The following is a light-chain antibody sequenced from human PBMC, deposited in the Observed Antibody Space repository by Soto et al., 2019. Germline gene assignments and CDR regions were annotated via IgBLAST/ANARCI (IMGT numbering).Light chain of an antibody. CDR2: ATS. CDR1: QTIRNS. J-gene: IGKJ4*01. CDR3: LEHDFYPRT. V-gene: IGKV1-17*02. Sequence: DIQMTQSPSSLAATVGDRVTITCRASQTIRNSLGWYQQKPGKAPKRLIYATSSLEGGVPPRFSGSGSATEFTLTINNLQPEDFATYYCLEHDFYPRTFGGGTKAEI.